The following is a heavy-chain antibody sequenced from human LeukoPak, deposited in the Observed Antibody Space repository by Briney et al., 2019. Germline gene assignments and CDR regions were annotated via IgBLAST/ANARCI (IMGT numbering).Heavy chain of an antibody. CDR1: GGSISSGRYY. Sequence: SQILSLTCTVSGGSISSGRYYLCWLQQPAGKGLEWIGRSYSSGSTNYNPSLKSRVTISVDTSKNQFSLKLSSVTAADTAVYHCARTGLRFDYWGQGSLVTVSS. CDR3: ARTGLRFDY. V-gene: IGHV4-61*02. CDR2: SYSSGST. J-gene: IGHJ4*02. D-gene: IGHD5-12*01.